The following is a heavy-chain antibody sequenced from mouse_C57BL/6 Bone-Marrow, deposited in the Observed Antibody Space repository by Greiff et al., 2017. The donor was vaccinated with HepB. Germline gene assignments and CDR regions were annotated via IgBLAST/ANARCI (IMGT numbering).Heavy chain of an antibody. CDR2: IDPSDSET. CDR3: ARLGITTVVANPYYFDY. Sequence: VQLQQPGAELVRPGSSVKLSCKASGYTFTSYWMHWVKQRPIQGLEWIGNIDPSDSETHYNQKFKDKATLTVDKSSSTAYMQLSSLTSEDSAVYYCARLGITTVVANPYYFDYWGQGTTLTVSS. CDR1: GYTFTSYW. D-gene: IGHD1-1*01. V-gene: IGHV1-52*01. J-gene: IGHJ2*01.